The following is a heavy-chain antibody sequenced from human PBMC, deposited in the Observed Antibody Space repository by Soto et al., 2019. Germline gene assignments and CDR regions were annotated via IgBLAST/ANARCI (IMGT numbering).Heavy chain of an antibody. CDR2: ISYDGSNK. V-gene: IGHV3-30*18. CDR1: GFTFSSYG. D-gene: IGHD6-13*01. Sequence: QVQLVESGGGVVQPGRSLRLSCAASGFTFSSYGMHWVRQAPGKGLEWVAVISYDGSNKYYADSVKGRFTISRDNSKNTLYLQMNSLRAEDTAVYYCEKDSSTYSSSWYAFDYWGQGTLVTVSS. CDR3: EKDSSTYSSSWYAFDY. J-gene: IGHJ4*02.